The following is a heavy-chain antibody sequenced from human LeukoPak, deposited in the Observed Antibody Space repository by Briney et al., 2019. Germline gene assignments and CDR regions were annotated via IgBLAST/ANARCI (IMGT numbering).Heavy chain of an antibody. J-gene: IGHJ4*02. V-gene: IGHV4-59*01. D-gene: IGHD6-19*01. CDR1: GGSISSYY. Sequence: SETLSLTCTVSGGSISSYYWSWIRQPPGKGLEWIGYIYYSGSTNYNPSLKSRVTISVDTSKNQFSLKVSSVTAADTAVYYCARDSGPRVDYWGQGTLVTVSS. CDR2: IYYSGST. CDR3: ARDSGPRVDY.